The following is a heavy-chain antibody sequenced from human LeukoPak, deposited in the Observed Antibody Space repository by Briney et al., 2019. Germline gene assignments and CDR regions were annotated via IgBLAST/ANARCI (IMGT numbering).Heavy chain of an antibody. J-gene: IGHJ4*02. CDR3: AREGPYSSGWYGWPSDY. V-gene: IGHV3-48*03. CDR2: ISSSGSTI. Sequence: GGSLRLSCAASGFTFSSYEMNWVRQAPGKGLEWVSYISSSGSTIYYADSVKGRFTISRDNAKNTLYLQMNSLRAEDTAVYYCAREGPYSSGWYGWPSDYWGQGTLVTVSS. D-gene: IGHD6-19*01. CDR1: GFTFSSYE.